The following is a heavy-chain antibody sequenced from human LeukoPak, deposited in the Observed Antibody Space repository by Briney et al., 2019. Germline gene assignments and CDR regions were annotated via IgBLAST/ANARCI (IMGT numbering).Heavy chain of an antibody. CDR2: IKQDGSEK. Sequence: HPWGSLRLSCTASRFFSSYWMSWVRQAPGKGLEWVANIKQDGSEKYYVDSVKGRFTTSRDNTKNSLYLQMNSLRAEDTAVYYCARGRSITTTGNYWFDPWGQGTLVTVSS. V-gene: IGHV3-7*01. D-gene: IGHD1-1*01. CDR1: RFFSSYW. J-gene: IGHJ5*02. CDR3: ARGRSITTTGNYWFDP.